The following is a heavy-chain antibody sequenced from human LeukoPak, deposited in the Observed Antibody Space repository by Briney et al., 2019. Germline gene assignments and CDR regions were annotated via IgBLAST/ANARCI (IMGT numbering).Heavy chain of an antibody. V-gene: IGHV1-8*01. CDR2: MNPNSGNT. Sequence: GASVKVSCKASGCTFTSYDINWVRQATGQGLEWMGWMNPNSGNTGSAQKFQGRVTMTRNTSISTAYMELSRLRSDDTAVYYCAREERSTMIALYGMDVWGQGTTVTVSS. J-gene: IGHJ6*02. D-gene: IGHD3-22*01. CDR1: GCTFTSYD. CDR3: AREERSTMIALYGMDV.